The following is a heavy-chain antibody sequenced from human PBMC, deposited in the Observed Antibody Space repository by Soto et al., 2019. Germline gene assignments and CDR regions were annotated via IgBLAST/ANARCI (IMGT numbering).Heavy chain of an antibody. CDR1: GFTFDDYA. V-gene: IGHV3-9*01. CDR2: ISWNGAIM. J-gene: IGHJ6*02. CDR3: ANALEGQYYYGMDV. Sequence: VQLVESGGGLVQPGRSLRLSCAASGFTFDDYAMHWVRQAPGKGLEWVSGISWNGAIMGYADSVKGRFTISRDNAKNSLYLQMNNLRAEDTALYYCANALEGQYYYGMDVWGQGTTVTVSS.